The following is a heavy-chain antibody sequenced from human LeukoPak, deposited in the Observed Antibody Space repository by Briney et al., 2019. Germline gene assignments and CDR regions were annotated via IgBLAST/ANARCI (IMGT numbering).Heavy chain of an antibody. CDR2: FDPEDGET. V-gene: IGHV1-24*01. J-gene: IGHJ4*02. Sequence: ASVKVSCKVSGYTLTELSMHWVRQAPGKGLEWMGGFDPEDGETIYAQKFQGRVTMTEDTSTDTAYMELSSLRSEDTAVYYCATTWLGYCSGGSCFGKWGQETLVTVSS. CDR3: ATTWLGYCSGGSCFGK. D-gene: IGHD2-15*01. CDR1: GYTLTELS.